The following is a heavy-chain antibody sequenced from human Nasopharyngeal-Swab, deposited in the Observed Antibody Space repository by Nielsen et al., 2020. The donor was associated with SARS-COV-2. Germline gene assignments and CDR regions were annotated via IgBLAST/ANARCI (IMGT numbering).Heavy chain of an antibody. CDR3: ARWSSPDDAFDI. D-gene: IGHD6-13*01. V-gene: IGHV1-8*01. Sequence: ASVKVSCKASGYTFTSYDINWVRQATGQGLEWMGWMNPNSGNTGYAQKFQGRVTMTRNTSISTAYTELSSLRSEDTAVYYCARWSSPDDAFDIWGQGTMVTVSS. CDR1: GYTFTSYD. J-gene: IGHJ3*02. CDR2: MNPNSGNT.